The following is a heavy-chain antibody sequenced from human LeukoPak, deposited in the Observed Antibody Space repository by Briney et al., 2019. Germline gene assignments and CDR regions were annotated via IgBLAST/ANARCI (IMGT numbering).Heavy chain of an antibody. CDR3: ARAPGYQLPAGYYYYYMDV. V-gene: IGHV3-21*01. CDR2: ISSSSSYI. Sequence: GGSLRLSCAATGFTFSSYSMNWVRQAPGKGLEWVSSISSSSSYIYYADSVKGRFTISRDNAKTSLYLQMNSPRAEDTAVYYCARAPGYQLPAGYYYYYMDVWGKGTTVTVSS. D-gene: IGHD2-2*01. CDR1: GFTFSSYS. J-gene: IGHJ6*03.